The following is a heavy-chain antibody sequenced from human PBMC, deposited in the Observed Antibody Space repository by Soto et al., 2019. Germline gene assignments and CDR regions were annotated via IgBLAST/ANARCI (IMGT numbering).Heavy chain of an antibody. CDR1: GYTFTSYG. V-gene: IGHV1-18*04. CDR3: ARASTIFGVVSYYYYGMDV. J-gene: IGHJ6*02. Sequence: ASVKVSCKASGYTFTSYGISWVRQAPGQGLEWMGWISAYNGNTNYAQKPQGRVTMTTDTSTSTAYMELRSLRSDDTAVYYCARASTIFGVVSYYYYGMDVWGQGTTVTVSS. D-gene: IGHD3-3*01. CDR2: ISAYNGNT.